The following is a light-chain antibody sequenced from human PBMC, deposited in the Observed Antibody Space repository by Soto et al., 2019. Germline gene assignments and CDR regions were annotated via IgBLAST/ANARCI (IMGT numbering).Light chain of an antibody. J-gene: IGKJ1*01. CDR3: QQRSNWPWT. Sequence: EIVLTQSPATLSLSPGERATLSCRASQSVSNQLAWYQQKPGQAPKLLIYDSSNWATGIPSRFSGSGSGTDFTLTISSLEPEDFAVYYCQQRSNWPWTFGQGTKVEIK. CDR2: DSS. V-gene: IGKV3-11*01. CDR1: QSVSNQ.